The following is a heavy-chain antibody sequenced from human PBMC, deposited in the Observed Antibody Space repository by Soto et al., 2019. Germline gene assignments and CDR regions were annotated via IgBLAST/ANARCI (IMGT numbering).Heavy chain of an antibody. D-gene: IGHD1-1*01. J-gene: IGHJ4*02. CDR2: IIPIFGTA. CDR3: ATPTRDGYTRKAFDY. CDR1: GGTFISDA. V-gene: IGHV1-69*01. Sequence: QVQLVQSGAEVKKPGSSVKFSCKASGGTFISDAISWVRHATGQGLEWMGGIIPIFGTANYAQKFQGRVTITADESTSTAYMKMSSLRSEDTAVYYCATPTRDGYTRKAFDYWGQGTLVTVSS.